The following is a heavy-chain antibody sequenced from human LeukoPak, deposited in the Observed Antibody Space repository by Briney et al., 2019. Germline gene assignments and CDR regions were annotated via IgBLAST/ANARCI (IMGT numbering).Heavy chain of an antibody. CDR1: GFTFSNYD. CDR3: ARGDGWFGELLNFDN. J-gene: IGHJ4*02. D-gene: IGHD3-10*01. CDR2: ISSSSSTI. Sequence: GGSLRLSCAASGFTFSNYDMNWVRQAPGKGLEWVSYISSSSSTIYYADSVKGRFTISRDNAKNSLYLQMNSLRDEDTAVYYCARGDGWFGELLNFDNWGQGTLVTVSS. V-gene: IGHV3-48*02.